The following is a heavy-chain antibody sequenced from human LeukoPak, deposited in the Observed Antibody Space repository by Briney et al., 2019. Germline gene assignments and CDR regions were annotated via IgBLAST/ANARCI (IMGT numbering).Heavy chain of an antibody. D-gene: IGHD1-26*01. CDR1: GGCISSSSYY. Sequence: SDTVSLPCTVSGGCISSSSYYWRWIREPPGKGLEWIGSLYYSGSTYYNPSLKSPVTISVDTSKNQFSLKLSSGTAADTAVYYCARQSTYSGSYRDAFDIWGQGTMVTVSS. V-gene: IGHV4-39*01. CDR2: LYYSGST. CDR3: ARQSTYSGSYRDAFDI. J-gene: IGHJ3*02.